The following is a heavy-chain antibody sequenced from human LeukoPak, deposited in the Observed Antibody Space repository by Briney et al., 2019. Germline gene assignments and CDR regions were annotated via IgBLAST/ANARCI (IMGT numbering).Heavy chain of an antibody. D-gene: IGHD3-16*01. V-gene: IGHV6-1*01. CDR3: ARDRGDYFAY. CDR1: GDSVSNNSAA. Sequence: SQTLSLTCAISGDSVSNNSAAWNWIRQSPSRGLEWLGRTYFRSEWYNDYALSVKSRIIINPDTSKNQFSLQLNSVTPEDTAVYYRARDRGDYFAYWGQGALVTVSS. CDR2: TYFRSEWYN. J-gene: IGHJ4*02.